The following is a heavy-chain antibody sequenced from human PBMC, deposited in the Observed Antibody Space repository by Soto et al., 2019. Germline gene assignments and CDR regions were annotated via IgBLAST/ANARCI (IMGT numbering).Heavy chain of an antibody. Sequence: PGGSLRLSCAASGGTCSSYAMSWVRQAPGKGLEWVSAISGSGGSTYYADSVKGRFTISRDNSKNTLYLQMNSLRAEDTAVYYCAKRTSGRAVAGIHYWGQGTLVTVSS. D-gene: IGHD6-19*01. V-gene: IGHV3-23*01. J-gene: IGHJ4*02. CDR2: ISGSGGST. CDR3: AKRTSGRAVAGIHY. CDR1: GGTCSSYA.